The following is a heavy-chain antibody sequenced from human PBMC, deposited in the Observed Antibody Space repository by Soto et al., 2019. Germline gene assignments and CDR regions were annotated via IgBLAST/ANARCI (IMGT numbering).Heavy chain of an antibody. CDR2: TYYRSKWYN. D-gene: IGHD3-22*01. CDR3: VRLIGNSWLDY. V-gene: IGHV6-1*01. CDR1: GDSVSSNSAT. Sequence: SQTLSLTCAISGDSVSSNSATWDWIRRSPSRGLEWLGRTYYRSKWYNDYAESVKSRITINPDTSKNQFSLHLKSVTPEDTAVYYCVRLIGNSWLDYWGQGTLVTVSS. J-gene: IGHJ4*02.